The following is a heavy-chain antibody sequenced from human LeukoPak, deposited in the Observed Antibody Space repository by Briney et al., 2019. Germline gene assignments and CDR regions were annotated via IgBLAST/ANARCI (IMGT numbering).Heavy chain of an antibody. D-gene: IGHD2-2*01. CDR1: GGSISGYF. CDR2: IFHTGTT. Sequence: SETLSLTCTVSGGSISGYFWSWIRQPPGKGLEWIGYIFHTGTTNYNPSLKSRVTISVDTSKNQFSLKLSSVTAADTAVYYCARDQFSSNTICSTGHYYMDVWGKGTTVTVSS. V-gene: IGHV4-59*01. J-gene: IGHJ6*03. CDR3: ARDQFSSNTICSTGHYYMDV.